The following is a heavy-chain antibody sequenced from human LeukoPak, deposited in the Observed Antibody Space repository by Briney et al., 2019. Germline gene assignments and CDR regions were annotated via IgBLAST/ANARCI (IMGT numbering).Heavy chain of an antibody. CDR2: IKQDGSGT. D-gene: IGHD4-17*01. CDR1: GFTFSSYW. V-gene: IGHV3-7*01. J-gene: IGHJ5*02. Sequence: GGSLRLSCAASGFTFSSYWMSWVRQAPGKGLEWVADIKQDGSGTYYVDSVKGRFTISRDNAKNSLYLQMNSLRAEDTAVYYCARVRVTNNWFDPWGQGTLVTVSS. CDR3: ARVRVTNNWFDP.